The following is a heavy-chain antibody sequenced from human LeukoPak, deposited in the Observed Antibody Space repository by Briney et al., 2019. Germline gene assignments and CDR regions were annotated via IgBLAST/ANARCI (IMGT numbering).Heavy chain of an antibody. Sequence: PSQTLSLTCAVSGGSISSGGYSWSWIRQPPGKGLEWIGYIYYSGSTYYNPSLKSRVTISVDTSKNQFSLKLSSVTAANTAVYYCARTFTGYSYGVENAFDIWGQGTMVTVSS. D-gene: IGHD5-18*01. V-gene: IGHV4-31*11. CDR1: GGSISSGGYS. J-gene: IGHJ3*02. CDR3: ARTFTGYSYGVENAFDI. CDR2: IYYSGST.